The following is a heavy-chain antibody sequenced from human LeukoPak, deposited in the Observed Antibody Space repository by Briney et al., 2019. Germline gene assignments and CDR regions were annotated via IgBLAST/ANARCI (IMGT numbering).Heavy chain of an antibody. CDR1: GGSISSYY. CDR3: ARLGGSGWSTEYYQH. D-gene: IGHD6-19*01. Sequence: SETLSLTCTVSGGSISSYYWSWIRQPPGKGLEWIGYIYYSGSTNYNPSLKSRVTISVDTSKNQFSLKLSSVTAADTAVYYCARLGGSGWSTEYYQHWGQGTLVTVSS. J-gene: IGHJ1*01. CDR2: IYYSGST. V-gene: IGHV4-59*08.